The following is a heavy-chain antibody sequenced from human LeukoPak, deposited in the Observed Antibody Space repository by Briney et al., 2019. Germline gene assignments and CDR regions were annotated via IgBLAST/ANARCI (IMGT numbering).Heavy chain of an antibody. Sequence: GGSLRLSCAASGFTFSSYSMNWVRQAPGKGLEWVSYISSSSSTIYYADSVKGRFTISRDNAKNSLYLQMNSLRAEDTAVYYCARDLLGWELHYFDYWGQGTLVTVSS. V-gene: IGHV3-48*01. D-gene: IGHD1-26*01. CDR1: GFTFSSYS. CDR2: ISSSSSTI. CDR3: ARDLLGWELHYFDY. J-gene: IGHJ4*02.